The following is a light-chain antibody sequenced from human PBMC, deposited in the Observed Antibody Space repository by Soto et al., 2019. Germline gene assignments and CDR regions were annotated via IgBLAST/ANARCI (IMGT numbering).Light chain of an antibody. J-gene: IGLJ1*01. CDR1: SSDIGSYNH. CDR2: AVS. CDR3: ISYTDRQSYL. Sequence: QSVLTQPASVSGSPGQSITISCSGTSSDIGSYNHVAWYQQFPGKSPKLMIYAVSDRPSGVSDRFSGSKSGITASLTISGLQTEEEADYYCISYTDRQSYLFGPGTKVTVL. V-gene: IGLV2-14*03.